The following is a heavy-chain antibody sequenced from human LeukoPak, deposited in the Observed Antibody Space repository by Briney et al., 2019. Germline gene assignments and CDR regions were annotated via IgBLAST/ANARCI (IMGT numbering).Heavy chain of an antibody. CDR2: INPSGGST. J-gene: IGHJ4*02. D-gene: IGHD3-3*01. V-gene: IGHV1-46*01. CDR1: GGTFSSYA. Sequence: SVKVSCKASGGTFSSYAISWVRQAPGQGLEWMGIINPSGGSTSYAQKFQGRVTMTRDTSTSTVYMELSSLRSEDTAVYYCARAYDFPDYWGQGTLVTVSS. CDR3: ARAYDFPDY.